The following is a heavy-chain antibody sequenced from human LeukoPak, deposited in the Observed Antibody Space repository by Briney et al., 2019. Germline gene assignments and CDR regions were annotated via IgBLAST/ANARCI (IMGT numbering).Heavy chain of an antibody. V-gene: IGHV3-48*03. J-gene: IGHJ4*02. CDR1: GFTFSSYE. CDR3: ARLERSSSGWYEGVDY. CDR2: ISSSGSTI. D-gene: IGHD6-19*01. Sequence: GGSLRLSCAASGFTFSSYEMNWVRQAPGKGLEWVSYISSSGSTIYYADSVKGRFTISRDNAKSSLYLQMNSLRAEDTAVYYCARLERSSSGWYEGVDYWGQGTLVTVSS.